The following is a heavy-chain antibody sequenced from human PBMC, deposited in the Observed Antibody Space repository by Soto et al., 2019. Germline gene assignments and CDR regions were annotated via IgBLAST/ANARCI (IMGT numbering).Heavy chain of an antibody. CDR1: GGPFSDYY. CDR2: IIHSGGT. D-gene: IGHD5-12*01. Sequence: QVQRQQWGAGLLKPSETLSLTCAVYGGPFSDYYWSWIRQPPGKGLEWIGEIIHSGGTNYNPSLKSRVTISVDTSKNQFSLRLSSVTAADTAMYYCARAKEYTGYDLFYWGQGTLVTVSS. CDR3: ARAKEYTGYDLFY. J-gene: IGHJ4*02. V-gene: IGHV4-34*12.